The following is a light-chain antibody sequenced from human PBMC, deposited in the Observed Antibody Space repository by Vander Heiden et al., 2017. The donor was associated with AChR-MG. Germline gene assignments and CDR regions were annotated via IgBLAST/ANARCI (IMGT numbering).Light chain of an antibody. CDR1: SSDIGTYNY. CDR2: HVT. V-gene: IGLV2-14*03. CDR3: SSYTINVTYG. Sequence: QSALTQPASVSGSPGQSTTISCTGPSSDIGTYNYVSWYQQHPGKAPILMLYHVTSRPSGASSRFTGSKSGNTASLTISGLQAEDEADYYCSSYTINVTYGFGTGTRVTVL. J-gene: IGLJ1*01.